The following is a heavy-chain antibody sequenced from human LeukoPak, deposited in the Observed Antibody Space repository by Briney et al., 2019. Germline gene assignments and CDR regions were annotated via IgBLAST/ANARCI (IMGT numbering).Heavy chain of an antibody. Sequence: SGTLSLTCAVSVGSISSGNWWTWVRQSPGKGLEWIGEIYHNGTHNYNPSLKSRVTISADTFKNHFSLKLTSVTAADTAVYYCATAPILRGEGGEHYKYGMDVWGQGTTVIVSS. V-gene: IGHV4-4*02. CDR1: VGSISSGNW. D-gene: IGHD2-2*02. J-gene: IGHJ6*02. CDR3: ATAPILRGEGGEHYKYGMDV. CDR2: IYHNGTH.